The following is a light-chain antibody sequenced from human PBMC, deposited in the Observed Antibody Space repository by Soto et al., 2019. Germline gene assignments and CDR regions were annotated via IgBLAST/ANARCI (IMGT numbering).Light chain of an antibody. CDR1: QSINSKS. Sequence: IVLTQSPGTLSLSPGEGATVSCRVSQSINSKSLVWYQRKFDQAPRLLIYNTSSRATGIPDRFSGSGSGTDFTLSISRLEPEDFAVYYCQHYGGSFIFGPGTKVDFK. V-gene: IGKV3-20*01. CDR3: QHYGGSFI. CDR2: NTS. J-gene: IGKJ3*01.